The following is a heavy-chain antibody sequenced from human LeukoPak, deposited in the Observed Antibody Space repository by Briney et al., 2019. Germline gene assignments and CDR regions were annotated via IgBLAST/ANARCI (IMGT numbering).Heavy chain of an antibody. V-gene: IGHV3-9*01. Sequence: GRSLRLSCAASGFTFDDYAMHWVRQAPGKGLEWVSGISWNGGIIGYADSVKGRFTISGDNAKNSLYLQMNSLRAEDTALYYCAKDPTPRPLYYFDYWGQGTLVTVSS. D-gene: IGHD4-11*01. CDR2: ISWNGGII. CDR3: AKDPTPRPLYYFDY. J-gene: IGHJ4*02. CDR1: GFTFDDYA.